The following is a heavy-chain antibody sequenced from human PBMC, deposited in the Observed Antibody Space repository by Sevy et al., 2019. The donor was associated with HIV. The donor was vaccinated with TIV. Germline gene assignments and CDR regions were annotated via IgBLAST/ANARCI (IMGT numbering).Heavy chain of an antibody. CDR2: IWHDGSQK. J-gene: IGHJ4*02. Sequence: GGSLRLSCAASGFTFSSYAMHWVRQAPGKGLEWVGFIWHDGSQKYYADSVRGRFTFSRDNSKNTLFLQVSSLSAEDAAVYYCARGRVRASTSYYFDYWGQGTTVTVSS. V-gene: IGHV3-33*04. D-gene: IGHD1-26*01. CDR3: ARGRVRASTSYYFDY. CDR1: GFTFSSYA.